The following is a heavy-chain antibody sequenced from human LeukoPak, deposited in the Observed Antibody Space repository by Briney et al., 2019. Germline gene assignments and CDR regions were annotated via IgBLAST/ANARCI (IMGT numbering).Heavy chain of an antibody. J-gene: IGHJ4*02. CDR1: GGFISSSNW. D-gene: IGHD3-10*01. Sequence: SETLSLTCAVSGGFISSSNWWSWVRQPPGKGLEWIGEIYHGGSTNYNPSLKSRVAMSVDRSRNQFSLQLSSVTAADTAVYYRAKGEDHGSGTVHFASWGQGTLVTVSS. CDR3: AKGEDHGSGTVHFAS. CDR2: IYHGGST. V-gene: IGHV4-4*02.